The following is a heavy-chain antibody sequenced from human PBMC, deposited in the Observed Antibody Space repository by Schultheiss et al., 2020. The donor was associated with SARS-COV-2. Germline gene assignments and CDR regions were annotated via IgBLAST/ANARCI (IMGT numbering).Heavy chain of an antibody. J-gene: IGHJ4*02. CDR3: ARVVVFRGYSYGPLDY. CDR2: IIPIFGIA. Sequence: SVKVSCKASGGTFSSYAISWVRQAPGQGLEWMGGIIPIFGIANYAQKFQGRVTITADKSTSTAYMELSSLRSEDTAVYYCARVVVFRGYSYGPLDYWGQGTLVTVSS. D-gene: IGHD5-18*01. CDR1: GGTFSSYA. V-gene: IGHV1-69*10.